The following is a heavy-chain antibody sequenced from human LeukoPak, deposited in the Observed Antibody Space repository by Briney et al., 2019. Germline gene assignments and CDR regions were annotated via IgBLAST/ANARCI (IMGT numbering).Heavy chain of an antibody. Sequence: ASVKVSCKASGYTFTSYGISWVRQAPGQGLEWMAWISAYSGNTNYAQRLQGRVTMTTDTSTSTAYMELRSLRSDDTAVYYCARSPSGSYWDYWGQGTLVTVSS. CDR2: ISAYSGNT. J-gene: IGHJ4*02. D-gene: IGHD3-10*01. V-gene: IGHV1-18*04. CDR1: GYTFTSYG. CDR3: ARSPSGSYWDY.